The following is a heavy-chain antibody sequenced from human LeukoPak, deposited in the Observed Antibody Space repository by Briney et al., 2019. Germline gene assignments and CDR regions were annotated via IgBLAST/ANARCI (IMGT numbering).Heavy chain of an antibody. V-gene: IGHV3-30*18. CDR3: AKDAATWWNDYVWESYRHRYFDY. Sequence: PGGSLRLSCAASGFTFSSYGMHWVRQAPGKGLEWVAVISYDGSNKYYADSVKGRLTISRDNSKNTLYLQMNSLRAEDTAVYYCAKDAATWWNDYVWESYRHRYFDYWGQGTLVTVSS. J-gene: IGHJ4*02. CDR2: ISYDGSNK. CDR1: GFTFSSYG. D-gene: IGHD3-16*02.